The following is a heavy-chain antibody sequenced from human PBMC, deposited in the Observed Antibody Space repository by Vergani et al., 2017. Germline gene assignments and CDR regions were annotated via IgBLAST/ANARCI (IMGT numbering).Heavy chain of an antibody. J-gene: IGHJ4*02. V-gene: IGHV3-30*02. CDR3: AVQGRCYY. CDR1: GFTFRIYG. D-gene: IGHD6-6*01. Sequence: QVQLVESGGGVVQPGGSLRLSCIASGFTFRIYGMHWVGQAPGKVLEWVAFIRYDGTKRFYGDSVKGRFTISRDNSQTTVFLQMNSLRPEDTAVYYCAVQGRCYYWGQGTPVTVSS. CDR2: IRYDGTKR.